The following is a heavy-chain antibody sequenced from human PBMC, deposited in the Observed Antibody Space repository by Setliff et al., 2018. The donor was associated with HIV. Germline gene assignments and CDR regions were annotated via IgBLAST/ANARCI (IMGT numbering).Heavy chain of an antibody. Sequence: GASVKVSCKASGYTFTSYGISWVRQAPGQGLEWMGWISAYNGNTNYAQKLQGRVTMTTDTSTSTAYMELRSLRSDDTAVYYCAREYRAYYYDSSGVGDYWGQGTLVTVSS. V-gene: IGHV1-18*01. CDR2: ISAYNGNT. CDR1: GYTFTSYG. J-gene: IGHJ4*02. CDR3: AREYRAYYYDSSGVGDY. D-gene: IGHD3-22*01.